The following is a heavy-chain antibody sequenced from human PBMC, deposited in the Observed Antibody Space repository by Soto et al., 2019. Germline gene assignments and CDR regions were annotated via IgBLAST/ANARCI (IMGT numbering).Heavy chain of an antibody. Sequence: GGSLRLSCAASGFTFTNYNMNWVRQAPGKGLEWVSYISSRSSTIYYADSVKGRFTISRDNAKNSLFLQMNSLRSEDTAVYYCATKNRYNWFDPWGQGTLVTVSS. V-gene: IGHV3-48*01. CDR1: GFTFTNYN. CDR2: ISSRSSTI. CDR3: ATKNRYNWFDP. J-gene: IGHJ5*02.